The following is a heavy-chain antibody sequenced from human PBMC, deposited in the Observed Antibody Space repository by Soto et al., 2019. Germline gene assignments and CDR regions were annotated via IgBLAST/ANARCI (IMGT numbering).Heavy chain of an antibody. Sequence: QVQLVQSGAEVKKPGASVKVSCKASGYTFTSYDINWVRQAPGQGLEWMGWMNRNGGNTGYAQKFQGRITMTRNTSISTAYMELNILRSEDTAVYYCARTLYGDNVDYWGQGTLVTVSS. CDR3: ARTLYGDNVDY. CDR1: GYTFTSYD. D-gene: IGHD4-17*01. J-gene: IGHJ4*02. CDR2: MNRNGGNT. V-gene: IGHV1-8*01.